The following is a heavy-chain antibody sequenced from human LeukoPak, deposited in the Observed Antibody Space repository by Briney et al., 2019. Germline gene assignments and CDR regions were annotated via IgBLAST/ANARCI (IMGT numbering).Heavy chain of an antibody. CDR1: GFTFSDYY. V-gene: IGHV3-11*01. CDR3: ARGGYDFWSGYYRHLEYNWFDP. J-gene: IGHJ5*02. Sequence: PGGSLRLSCAASGFTFSDYYMSWIRQAPGKGLEWVSYISSSGSTIYYADSAKGRFTISRDNAKNSLYLQMNSLRAEDTAVYYCARGGYDFWSGYYRHLEYNWFDPWGQGTLVTVSS. D-gene: IGHD3-3*01. CDR2: ISSSGSTI.